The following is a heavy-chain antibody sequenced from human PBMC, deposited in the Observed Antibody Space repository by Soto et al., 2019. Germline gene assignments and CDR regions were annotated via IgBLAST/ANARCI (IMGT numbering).Heavy chain of an antibody. CDR3: ARIPGYSSSWYAPNYYYYGMDV. D-gene: IGHD6-13*01. CDR1: GFSLSTSGMC. V-gene: IGHV2-70*01. Sequence: SGPTLVNPTPTLTLTCTFSGFSLSTSGMCVSWIRQPPGKALEWLALIDWDDDKYYSTSLKTRLTISKDTSKNQVVLTMTNMDPVDTATYYCARIPGYSSSWYAPNYYYYGMDVWGQGTTVTVSS. J-gene: IGHJ6*02. CDR2: IDWDDDK.